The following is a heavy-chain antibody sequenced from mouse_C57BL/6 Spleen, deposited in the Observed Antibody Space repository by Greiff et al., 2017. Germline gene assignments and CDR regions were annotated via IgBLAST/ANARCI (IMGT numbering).Heavy chain of an antibody. J-gene: IGHJ1*03. CDR1: GYSITSGYY. Sequence: ESGPGLVKPSQSLSLTCSVTGYSITSGYYWNWIRQFPGNKLEWMGYISYDGSNNYNPSLKNRISITRDTSTNQFFLKLNSVTTEDTATYYCAREGGTGTLYFEVWGTGTTVTVAS. V-gene: IGHV3-6*01. CDR3: AREGGTGTLYFEV. CDR2: ISYDGSN. D-gene: IGHD4-1*01.